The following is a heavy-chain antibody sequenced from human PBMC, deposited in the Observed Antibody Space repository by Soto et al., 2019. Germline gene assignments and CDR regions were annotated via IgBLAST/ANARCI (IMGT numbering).Heavy chain of an antibody. D-gene: IGHD3-3*01. V-gene: IGHV3-11*01. CDR2: ISSSGSTI. Sequence: GGSLRLSCAASGFTFSDYYMSWIRQAPGKGLEWVSYISSSGSTIYYADSVKGRFTISRDNAKNSLYLQMNSLRAEDTAVYYCARAFTGSDFWRGYYFSVWFDPWGQGTLVTVSS. CDR1: GFTFSDYY. CDR3: ARAFTGSDFWRGYYFSVWFDP. J-gene: IGHJ5*02.